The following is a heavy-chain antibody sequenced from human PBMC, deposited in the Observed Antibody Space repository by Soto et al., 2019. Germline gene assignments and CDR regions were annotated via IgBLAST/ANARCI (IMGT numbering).Heavy chain of an antibody. CDR2: IYYSGST. V-gene: IGHV4-59*01. CDR1: GGSISSYY. CDR3: ARDDGGKLDY. J-gene: IGHJ4*02. D-gene: IGHD2-15*01. Sequence: SETLSLTCTVSGGSISSYYWSWIRQPPGKGLEWIVYIYYSGSTNYNPSLKSRVTISVDTSKNQFSLKLSSVTAADTAVYYCARDDGGKLDYWGQGTLVTVSS.